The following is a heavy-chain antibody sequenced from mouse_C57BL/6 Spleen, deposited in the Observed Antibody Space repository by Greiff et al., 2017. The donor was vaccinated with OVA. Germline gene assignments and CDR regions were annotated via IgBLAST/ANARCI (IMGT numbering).Heavy chain of an antibody. J-gene: IGHJ1*03. CDR1: GFSLSTFGMG. V-gene: IGHV8-8*01. CDR3: ARPYYGDWYCDV. D-gene: IGHD1-1*02. Sequence: QVTLKESGPGILQPSQTLSLTCSFSGFSLSTFGMGVGWIRQPSGKGLEWLAHIWWDDDKYYNPALKSRLTISKDTSKNQVFLKIANVDTSDTSTYYSARPYYGDWYCDVWGTGTTVTVSS. CDR2: IWWDDDK.